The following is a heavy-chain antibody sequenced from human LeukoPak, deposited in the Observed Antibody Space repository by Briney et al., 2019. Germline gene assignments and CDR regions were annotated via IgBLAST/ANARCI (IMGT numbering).Heavy chain of an antibody. J-gene: IGHJ4*02. D-gene: IGHD3-10*01. CDR1: GFTVSSNY. V-gene: IGHV3-66*01. Sequence: GGSLRLSCAASGFTVSSNYMSWVRQAPGKGLEWVSVIYSGGSTYYAYSVKGRFTISRDNSKNTLYLQMDSLRAEDTAVYYCVNSVMVRGVIRPYWGQGTLVTVSS. CDR2: IYSGGST. CDR3: VNSVMVRGVIRPY.